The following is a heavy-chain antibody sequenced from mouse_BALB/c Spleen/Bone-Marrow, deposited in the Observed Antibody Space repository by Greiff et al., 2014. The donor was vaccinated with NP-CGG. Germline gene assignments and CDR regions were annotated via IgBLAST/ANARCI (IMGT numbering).Heavy chain of an antibody. CDR1: GFPLTNYG. CDR2: IWADGST. Sequence: VQLQQSGPGLVAPSQSLSITCTVSGFPLTNYGVHWVRQPPGKGLEWLGVIWADGSTNYNSALMSRLSISKDNSKSKVFFKMNSLQTDDTAMYYCARITTATGAMDYWGQGTSVTVSS. D-gene: IGHD1-2*01. CDR3: ARITTATGAMDY. J-gene: IGHJ4*01. V-gene: IGHV2-9*02.